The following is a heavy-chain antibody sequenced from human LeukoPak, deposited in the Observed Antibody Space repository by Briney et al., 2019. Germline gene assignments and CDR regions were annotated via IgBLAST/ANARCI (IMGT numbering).Heavy chain of an antibody. CDR1: GFTFSSYA. CDR2: ISYDGSNK. J-gene: IGHJ3*02. V-gene: IGHV3-30-3*01. CDR3: AKAGYYYDAFDI. D-gene: IGHD3-10*01. Sequence: GRSLRLSWAASGFTFSSYAMHWVRQAPGKGLEWVAVISYDGSNKYYADSVRGRFTISRDNSKNTLYLQMNSLRAEDTAVYYCAKAGYYYDAFDIWGQGTMVTVSS.